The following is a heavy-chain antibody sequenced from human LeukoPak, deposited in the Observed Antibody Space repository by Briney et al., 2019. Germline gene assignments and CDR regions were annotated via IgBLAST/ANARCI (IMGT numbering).Heavy chain of an antibody. D-gene: IGHD6-6*01. Sequence: SQTLSLTCTVSGGSISSGGYYWSWIRQHPGKGLEWIGYIYYSGSTYYNPSLKSRVTISVDTSKNQFSLKLSSVTAADTAVYYCARDQTRYSSSPTAHDAFDMWGQGTMVTVSS. CDR2: IYYSGST. CDR3: ARDQTRYSSSPTAHDAFDM. CDR1: GGSISSGGYY. V-gene: IGHV4-31*03. J-gene: IGHJ3*02.